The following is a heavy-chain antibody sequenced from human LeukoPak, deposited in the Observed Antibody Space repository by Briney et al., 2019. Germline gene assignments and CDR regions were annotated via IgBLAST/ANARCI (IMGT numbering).Heavy chain of an antibody. CDR2: IVHSGST. D-gene: IGHD3-3*01. CDR3: VRTRDFWSGYVDY. CDR1: GVSITSDTYC. V-gene: IGHV4-30-2*01. Sequence: SQTLSLTCAGSGVSITSDTYCWSWIRQPPGKGLEWIGYIVHSGSTYYNPSLKSRVTISIDTSKRQFSLKLSSVTAADTAVYYCVRTRDFWSGYVDYWGQGTLVTVSS. J-gene: IGHJ4*02.